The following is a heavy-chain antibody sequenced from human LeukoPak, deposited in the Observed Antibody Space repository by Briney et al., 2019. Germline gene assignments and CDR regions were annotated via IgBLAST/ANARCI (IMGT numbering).Heavy chain of an antibody. V-gene: IGHV3-30*02. J-gene: IGHJ4*02. CDR1: GFTFSSYG. CDR3: ARRSIAASPSDY. D-gene: IGHD6-13*01. Sequence: GGSLRLSCAASGFTFSSYGMHWVRQAPGKGLEWVAFIRYDGSNKYYADSVKGRFTISRDNSKNTLYLQMNSLRAGDTAVYYCARRSIAASPSDYWGQGTLVTVSS. CDR2: IRYDGSNK.